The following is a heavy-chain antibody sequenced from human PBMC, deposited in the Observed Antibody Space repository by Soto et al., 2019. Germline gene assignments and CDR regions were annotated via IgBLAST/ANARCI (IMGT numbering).Heavy chain of an antibody. CDR2: LDQSGGT. CDR1: GDSLRGQS. J-gene: IGHJ6*02. D-gene: IGHD6-19*01. Sequence: QGQLQQWGAGLLKASETLSLTGAVVGDSLRGQSWNWIRQSPGKGLEWIGELDQSGGTNYNPSLKSRAIISDDTSKNQFSLTLTSVTAADTAVYYCAREDSYGWSGESLDVWGQGTTVTVSS. CDR3: AREDSYGWSGESLDV. V-gene: IGHV4-34*01.